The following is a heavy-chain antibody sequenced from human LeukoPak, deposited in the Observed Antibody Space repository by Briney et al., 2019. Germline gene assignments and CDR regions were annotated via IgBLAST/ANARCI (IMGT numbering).Heavy chain of an antibody. CDR1: GYTFTSYD. CDR3: ARGRYSPHGDYYYMDV. V-gene: IGHV1-8*01. Sequence: ASVKISCKASGYTFTSYDINWVRQATGQGLEWMGWMNPNSGNTGYAQKFQGRVTMTRNTSISTIYMELSSLRSEDTAVYYCARGRYSPHGDYYYMDVWGKGTTVTVSS. J-gene: IGHJ6*03. D-gene: IGHD5-18*01. CDR2: MNPNSGNT.